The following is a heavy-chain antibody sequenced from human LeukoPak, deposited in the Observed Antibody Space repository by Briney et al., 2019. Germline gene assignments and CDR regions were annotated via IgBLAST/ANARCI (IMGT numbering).Heavy chain of an antibody. Sequence: SETLSLTCTVSGYSISSDYYWGWIRQPPGKGLEWIGSVHHSGRTYYNPSLKSRVTISVDTSKNQFSLKLNSVTAADTAVYYCARDHLANLASRLFDPWGQGSLVTVSS. V-gene: IGHV4-38-2*02. CDR3: ARDHLANLASRLFDP. J-gene: IGHJ5*02. D-gene: IGHD3-3*01. CDR2: VHHSGRT. CDR1: GYSISSDYY.